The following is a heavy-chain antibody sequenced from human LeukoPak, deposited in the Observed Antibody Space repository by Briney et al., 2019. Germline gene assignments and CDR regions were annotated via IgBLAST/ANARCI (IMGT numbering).Heavy chain of an antibody. CDR3: ARGTTYFDY. CDR2: ISSSSSTI. V-gene: IGHV3-48*01. J-gene: IGHJ4*02. CDR1: GFTFSSYS. Sequence: GSLRLSCAASGFTFSSYSMNWVRQAPGKGLEWVSYISSSSSTIYYADSVKGRFTISRDNAKNSLYLQMNSLRAEDTAVYYCARGTTYFDYWGQGTLVTVSS. D-gene: IGHD1-1*01.